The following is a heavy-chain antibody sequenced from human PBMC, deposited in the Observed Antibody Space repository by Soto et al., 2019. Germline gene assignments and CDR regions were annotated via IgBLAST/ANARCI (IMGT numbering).Heavy chain of an antibody. J-gene: IGHJ5*02. D-gene: IGHD3-10*01. CDR1: GGTFSSYA. Sequence: SVKVSCKASGGTFSSYAISWVRQAPGQGLEWMGGIIPIFGTANYAQKFQGRVTITADESTSTAYMELSSLRSEDTAVYYCARGYISSYYYGSGRMNWFDPWGQGTLVTVSS. CDR2: IIPIFGTA. V-gene: IGHV1-69*13. CDR3: ARGYISSYYYGSGRMNWFDP.